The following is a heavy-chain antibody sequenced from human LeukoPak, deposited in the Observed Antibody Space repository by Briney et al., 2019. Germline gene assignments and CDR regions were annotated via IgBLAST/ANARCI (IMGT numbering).Heavy chain of an antibody. CDR2: INPNSGDT. Sequence: GASVKVSCKASGYTFTGYYIHWVRQAPGQGLEWMGWINPNSGDTNYAQKFQCRVTMTRDTSISTAYMELSSLKSDDTAVYYCARAKWESSTTCYGAWGQGTLVTVSS. V-gene: IGHV1-2*02. J-gene: IGHJ5*02. CDR1: GYTFTGYY. D-gene: IGHD2-2*01. CDR3: ARAKWESSTTCYGA.